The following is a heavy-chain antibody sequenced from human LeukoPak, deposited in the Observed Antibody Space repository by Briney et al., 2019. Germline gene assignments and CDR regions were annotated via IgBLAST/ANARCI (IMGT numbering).Heavy chain of an antibody. D-gene: IGHD2-2*01. Sequence: PGGSLRLSCAASGLTFSAYHMHWVRQAPGKGLEWVAFIRYDGSKKDYADSVKGRFTISRDNPKNSLYLEMNSLRPEDTAVYHCATREGYCSDTKCYGAFDSWGQGTLVTVSS. CDR2: IRYDGSKK. CDR3: ATREGYCSDTKCYGAFDS. J-gene: IGHJ4*02. V-gene: IGHV3-30*02. CDR1: GLTFSAYH.